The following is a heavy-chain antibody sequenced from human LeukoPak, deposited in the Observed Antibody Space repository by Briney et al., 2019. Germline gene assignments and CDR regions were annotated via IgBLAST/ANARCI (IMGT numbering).Heavy chain of an antibody. J-gene: IGHJ4*02. Sequence: SETLSLTCTVSGGSISGYYWSWIRQPPGKGLEWIGYIYYSGSTNYNPSLKSRVTISVDTSKNQFSLKLSSVTAADTAVYYCARHAPKYDYVWGSYRPVYFDYWGQGTLVTVSS. D-gene: IGHD3-16*02. CDR3: ARHAPKYDYVWGSYRPVYFDY. V-gene: IGHV4-59*08. CDR1: GGSISGYY. CDR2: IYYSGST.